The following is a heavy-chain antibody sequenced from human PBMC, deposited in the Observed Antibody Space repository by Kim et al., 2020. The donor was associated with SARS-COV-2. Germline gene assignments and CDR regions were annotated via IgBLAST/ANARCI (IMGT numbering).Heavy chain of an antibody. CDR1: GGSISSGSYY. J-gene: IGHJ5*02. CDR2: IYTSGST. D-gene: IGHD5-18*01. CDR3: ARCGYSYGCA. V-gene: IGHV4-61*02. Sequence: SETLSLTCTVSGGSISSGSYYWSWIRQPAGKGLEWIGRIYTSGSTNYNPSLKSRVTISVDTSKNQFSLKLSSVTAADTAVYYCARCGYSYGCAWGQGTLVTVSS.